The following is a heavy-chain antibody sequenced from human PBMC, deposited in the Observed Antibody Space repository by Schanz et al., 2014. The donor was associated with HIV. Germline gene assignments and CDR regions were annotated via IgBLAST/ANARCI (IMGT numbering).Heavy chain of an antibody. Sequence: QVQLVESGGGVVQPGRSLRLSCAASGFTFSGYGMHWVRQAPGKGLEWVAVIWYDGSNEYYADSVKGRFTISGDNSKNTLYLQMSDLKDEDTAVYYCAKDLRHTSGPFDYRGQGTLVTVSS. CDR2: IWYDGSNE. CDR1: GFTFSGYG. D-gene: IGHD6-19*01. CDR3: AKDLRHTSGPFDY. V-gene: IGHV3-33*06. J-gene: IGHJ4*02.